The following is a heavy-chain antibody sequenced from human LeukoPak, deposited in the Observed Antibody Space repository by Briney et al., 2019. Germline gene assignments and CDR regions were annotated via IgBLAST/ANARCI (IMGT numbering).Heavy chain of an antibody. J-gene: IGHJ4*02. D-gene: IGHD1-26*01. V-gene: IGHV3-9*01. Sequence: GGSLRLSCAASGFTFDDYAMHWVRQAPGKGLEWVSGISWSSGSIGYADSVKGRFTISRDNAKNSLYLQMNSLRAEDTAVYYCARDRYSGSYSPFDYWGQGTLVTVSS. CDR1: GFTFDDYA. CDR3: ARDRYSGSYSPFDY. CDR2: ISWSSGSI.